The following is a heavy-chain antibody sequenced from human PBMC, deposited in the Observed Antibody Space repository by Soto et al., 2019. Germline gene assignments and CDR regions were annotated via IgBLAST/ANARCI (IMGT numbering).Heavy chain of an antibody. J-gene: IGHJ5*02. Sequence: QVQLVQSGAEVKTPGSSVKVSCKASGGTFNSFSIDWVRQAPGQGLEWMGGIIPMSGRPNYAQRLQGRVTFRADKSTNTVYMEVNNLTYEDTAVYYCTRRGRQSANWFDPWGQGTLVTVSS. V-gene: IGHV1-69*06. CDR1: GGTFNSFS. CDR3: TRRGRQSANWFDP. CDR2: IIPMSGRP.